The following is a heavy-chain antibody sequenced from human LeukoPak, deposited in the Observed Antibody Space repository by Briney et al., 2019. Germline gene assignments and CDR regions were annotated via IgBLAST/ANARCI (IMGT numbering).Heavy chain of an antibody. J-gene: IGHJ1*01. Sequence: GGSLRLSCAASGFTVSSNYMSWVRQAPGKGLEWVSVIYSGGSTYYADSVKGRFTISRDNSKNTLYLQMNSLRAEDTAVYYCAKDPPLPGQQWDRGYFQHWGQGTLVTVSS. D-gene: IGHD1-26*01. CDR2: IYSGGST. CDR3: AKDPPLPGQQWDRGYFQH. CDR1: GFTVSSNY. V-gene: IGHV3-66*01.